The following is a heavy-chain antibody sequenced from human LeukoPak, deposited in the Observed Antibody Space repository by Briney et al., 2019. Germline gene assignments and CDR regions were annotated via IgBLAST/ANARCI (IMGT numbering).Heavy chain of an antibody. CDR3: ARRSGSYSWHGY. V-gene: IGHV5-51*01. J-gene: IGHJ4*02. Sequence: GESLKTSRKGSGYTFASYWIGRVRQMPGKNQKCMSIIYPANSATIYNPSLQGQVTISTDRTSNTAYPQWYSLKASDTAMYYCARRSGSYSWHGYWGQGTLVTVSS. CDR2: IYPANSAT. D-gene: IGHD1-26*01. CDR1: GYTFASYW.